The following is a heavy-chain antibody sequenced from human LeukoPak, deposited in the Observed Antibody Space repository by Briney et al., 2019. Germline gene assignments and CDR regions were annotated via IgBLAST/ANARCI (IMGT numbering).Heavy chain of an antibody. V-gene: IGHV4-34*01. CDR3: ARGGTVTKDFDY. D-gene: IGHD4-17*01. J-gene: IGHJ4*02. CDR1: GGSFSGYY. CDR2: INHSGST. Sequence: SETLSLTCAVYGGSFSGYYWSWIRQPPGKGLEGIGEINHSGSTNYNPSLKSRVTISVDTSKNQFSLKLSSVTAADTAMYYCARGGTVTKDFDYWGQGTLVTVSS.